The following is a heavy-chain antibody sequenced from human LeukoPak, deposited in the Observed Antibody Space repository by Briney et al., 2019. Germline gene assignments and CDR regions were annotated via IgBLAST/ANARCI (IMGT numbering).Heavy chain of an antibody. CDR3: ARVDYYDRSGYFDY. V-gene: IGHV5-51*01. CDR1: GYSFSNYW. Sequence: GESLKISCEGSGYSFSNYWLGWVRQMPGKGLEWMGIIYPGDSDTRYSPSFQGQVTISADKSISTAYLQWSSLKASDTAMYYCARVDYYDRSGYFDYWGQGTQVTVSS. D-gene: IGHD3-22*01. CDR2: IYPGDSDT. J-gene: IGHJ4*02.